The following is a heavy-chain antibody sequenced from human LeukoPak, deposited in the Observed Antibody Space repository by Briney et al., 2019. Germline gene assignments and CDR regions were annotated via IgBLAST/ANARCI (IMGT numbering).Heavy chain of an antibody. CDR2: ISWNSGSI. D-gene: IGHD3-16*01. J-gene: IGHJ6*03. V-gene: IGHV3-9*01. CDR1: GFTFDDYA. Sequence: PGRSLRLSCAASGFTFDDYAMHWVRQAPGKGLEWVSGISWNSGSIGYADSVKGRFTISRDNAKNSLFLQISSLRADDTAIYYCARAGELRYMDVWGKGTAVTVSS. CDR3: ARAGELRYMDV.